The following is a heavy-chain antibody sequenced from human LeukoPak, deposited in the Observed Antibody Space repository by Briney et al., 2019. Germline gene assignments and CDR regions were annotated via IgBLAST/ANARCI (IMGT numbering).Heavy chain of an antibody. CDR3: ARGATVITPPLDY. Sequence: GGSLRLSCAASGFTFRSYWMKQDGSDKYYVDSVKGRFTISRDNAKSSLYLQLNSLRAEDTAVYYCARGATVITPPLDYWGQGTLVTVSS. J-gene: IGHJ4*02. V-gene: IGHV3-7*01. D-gene: IGHD4-23*01. CDR1: GFTFRSYW. CDR2: QDGSDK.